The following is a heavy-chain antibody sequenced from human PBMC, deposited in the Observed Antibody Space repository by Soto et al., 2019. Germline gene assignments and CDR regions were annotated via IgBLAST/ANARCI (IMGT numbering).Heavy chain of an antibody. D-gene: IGHD3-22*01. J-gene: IGHJ4*02. CDR1: GYTFTSYY. CDR3: ARDQRYDSSGYSFDD. V-gene: IGHV1-46*01. Sequence: ASVKVSCKASGYTFTSYYIHWVRQAPGQGLEWMGIINPRGDDTSYTQKFQGRVTMTRDTSTSTVYMELSSLRSEDTAVYYCARDQRYDSSGYSFDDWGQGTLVTVSS. CDR2: INPRGDDT.